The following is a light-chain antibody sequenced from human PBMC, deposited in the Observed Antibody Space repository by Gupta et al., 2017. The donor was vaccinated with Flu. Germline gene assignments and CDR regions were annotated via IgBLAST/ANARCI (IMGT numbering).Light chain of an antibody. V-gene: IGLV1-44*01. CDR3: AAWDDSLNGLWV. CDR2: NNN. J-gene: IGLJ3*02. Sequence: SNIGTNVVSGYQQLPGTAPKLLIYNNNLRPSGVPDRFSGSKSGTSASLAISGLQSEDEAEYYCAAWDDSLNGLWVFGGGTKLTVL. CDR1: SNIGTNV.